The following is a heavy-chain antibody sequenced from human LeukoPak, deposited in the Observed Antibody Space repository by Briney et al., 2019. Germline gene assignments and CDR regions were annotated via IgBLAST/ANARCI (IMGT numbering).Heavy chain of an antibody. Sequence: SETLSLTCTVSDGSISSTNYYWGWIRQPPGKWLEWIGSIYYSGSTYYNPSLKSRVTMSADTSKNQFSLTLTSVTAADTAMYYCARHAGYNSGYPTWFDPWGQGTLVTVSS. J-gene: IGHJ5*02. CDR3: ARHAGYNSGYPTWFDP. D-gene: IGHD5-18*01. CDR2: IYYSGST. V-gene: IGHV4-39*01. CDR1: DGSISSTNYY.